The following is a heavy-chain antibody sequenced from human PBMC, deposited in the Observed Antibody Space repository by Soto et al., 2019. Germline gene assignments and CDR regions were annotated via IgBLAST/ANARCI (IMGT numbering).Heavy chain of an antibody. Sequence: SETLSLTCAVYGGSFSGYYWSWIRQPPGKGLEWIGEINHSGSTNYNPSLKSRVTISVDTSKNQFSLKLSSVTAADTAVYYCASNPQWLAYFDYWGQGTLVTVSS. CDR1: GGSFSGYY. CDR3: ASNPQWLAYFDY. J-gene: IGHJ4*02. CDR2: INHSGST. V-gene: IGHV4-34*01. D-gene: IGHD6-19*01.